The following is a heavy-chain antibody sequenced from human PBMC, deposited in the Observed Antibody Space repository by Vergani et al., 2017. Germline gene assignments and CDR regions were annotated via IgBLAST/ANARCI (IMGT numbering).Heavy chain of an antibody. D-gene: IGHD3-22*01. CDR3: AISSGYYSYYSDF. J-gene: IGHJ4*02. Sequence: QGQLAQSGAEVKKPGSSVKVSCKASGGTFSSNSISWVRQAPGQGLEWMGRIIPIFGTTSYAQKFQGRVTILADESTSTAYMELSSLRSDDTAVYYGAISSGYYSYYSDFWGQGTLVTVSS. CDR2: IIPIFGTT. V-gene: IGHV1-69*13. CDR1: GGTFSSNS.